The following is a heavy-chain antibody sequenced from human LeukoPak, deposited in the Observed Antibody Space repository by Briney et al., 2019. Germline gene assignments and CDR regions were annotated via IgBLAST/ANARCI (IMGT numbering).Heavy chain of an antibody. V-gene: IGHV3-7*01. CDR2: IKQDGSEK. Sequence: PGGSLRLSCAASGFTFSSYWMSCVRQAPGEGLEWVANIKQDGSEKYYLDSVKGRFTISRDNAKNSLYLQMNSLRAEDTAVYYCARDRYGGATTDYFDYWGQGTLVTVPS. CDR1: GFTFSSYW. J-gene: IGHJ4*02. D-gene: IGHD1-26*01. CDR3: ARDRYGGATTDYFDY.